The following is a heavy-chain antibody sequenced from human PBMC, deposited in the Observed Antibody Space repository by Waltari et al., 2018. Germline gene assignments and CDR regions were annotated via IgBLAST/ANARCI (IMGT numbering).Heavy chain of an antibody. CDR1: GYIFRDDA. Sequence: QVHLVESGGDVVQPGRSLRLSCTASGYIFRDDAMHWVRQAPGKVLEWVALISYDGMNTKYTSSVEGRFTISRDNTKNTLFLQMNSLRVDDTAVYYCAKDDYGDEYFQHWGQGTLLIVSS. V-gene: IGHV3-30*18. D-gene: IGHD4-17*01. J-gene: IGHJ1*01. CDR3: AKDDYGDEYFQH. CDR2: ISYDGMNT.